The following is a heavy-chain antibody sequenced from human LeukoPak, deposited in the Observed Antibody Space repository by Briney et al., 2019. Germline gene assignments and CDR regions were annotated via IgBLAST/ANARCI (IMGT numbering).Heavy chain of an antibody. D-gene: IGHD4-17*01. Sequence: ASVKVFCKASGYTLTAYYIYWVRQAPGQGLEWMGRINPNSGGTDYAQNFQGRVTMTRDTSISTAYMELSRLRSDDTAVYYCARGKMNGDDFDYWGQGTLVTVSS. CDR2: INPNSGGT. J-gene: IGHJ4*02. CDR3: ARGKMNGDDFDY. V-gene: IGHV1-2*06. CDR1: GYTLTAYY.